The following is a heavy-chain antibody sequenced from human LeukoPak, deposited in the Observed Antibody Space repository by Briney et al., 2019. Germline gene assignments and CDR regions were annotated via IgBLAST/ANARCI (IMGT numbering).Heavy chain of an antibody. CDR1: GYSFTSYA. V-gene: IGHV1-18*04. J-gene: IGHJ6*02. Sequence: ASVKVSCKASGYSFTSYAINWVRQAPGQGLEWVGWISAYNGNTDYAQKVQGRVTMTTDAYTSTAHMELASLTSDDTAVYYCARDPLRSTWSTYNNAMDVWGQGTTVTVS. D-gene: IGHD6-13*01. CDR2: ISAYNGNT. CDR3: ARDPLRSTWSTYNNAMDV.